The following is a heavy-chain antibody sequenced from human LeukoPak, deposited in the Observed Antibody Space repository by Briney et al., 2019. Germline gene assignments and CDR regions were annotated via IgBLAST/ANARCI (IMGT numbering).Heavy chain of an antibody. D-gene: IGHD3-22*01. CDR2: ISGSGGST. Sequence: GGSLRLSCAASGFTFRSYAMSWVRQAPGKGLEWVSAISGSGGSTYYADSVKGRFTISRDDSKNTLYLQMNSLRAEDTAVYYCANEDYYDSSRYYWYWGQGTLVTVSS. J-gene: IGHJ4*02. V-gene: IGHV3-23*01. CDR3: ANEDYYDSSRYYWY. CDR1: GFTFRSYA.